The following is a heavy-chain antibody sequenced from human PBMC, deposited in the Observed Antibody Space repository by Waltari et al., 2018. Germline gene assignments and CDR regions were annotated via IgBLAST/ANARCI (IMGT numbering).Heavy chain of an antibody. CDR1: GFTFSRYW. J-gene: IGHJ5*02. V-gene: IGHV3-74*01. CDR3: ARDKYSSWPNLNWFDP. Sequence: EVQLVESGGGLVQPGGSLRLSCAASGFTFSRYWTPWVRQAPGKGLVWVSRINSDGSSTSYADSVKGRFTISRDNAKNTLYLQMNSLRAEDTAVYYCARDKYSSWPNLNWFDPWGQGTLVTVSS. CDR2: INSDGSST. D-gene: IGHD6-6*01.